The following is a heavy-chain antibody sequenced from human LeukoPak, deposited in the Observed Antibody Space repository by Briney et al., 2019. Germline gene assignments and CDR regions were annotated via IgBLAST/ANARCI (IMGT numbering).Heavy chain of an antibody. Sequence: GGSLRLSCTASGFTFGDYAMSWVRQAPGKGLEWVGFIRSKAYGGTTEYAASVKGRFTISRDDSKSIAYLQMNSLKTEDTAVYYCTRSRRYHYDSSGYPDDAFDIWGQGTMVTVSS. V-gene: IGHV3-49*04. D-gene: IGHD3-22*01. CDR1: GFTFGDYA. J-gene: IGHJ3*02. CDR3: TRSRRYHYDSSGYPDDAFDI. CDR2: IRSKAYGGTT.